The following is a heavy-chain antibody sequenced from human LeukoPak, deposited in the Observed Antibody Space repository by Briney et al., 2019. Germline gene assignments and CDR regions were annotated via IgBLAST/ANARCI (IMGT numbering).Heavy chain of an antibody. V-gene: IGHV3-21*01. J-gene: IGHJ6*03. CDR1: GFTFSSYS. Sequence: GGSLRLSCAASGFTFSSYSMNWVRQAPGKGLEWVSSISSSSSYIYYADSVKGRFTISRDNAKNSLYLQMNSLRAEDTAVYYCAKDPAGFGETDYYYYYYMDVWGKGTTVTISS. CDR2: ISSSSSYI. D-gene: IGHD3-10*01. CDR3: AKDPAGFGETDYYYYYYMDV.